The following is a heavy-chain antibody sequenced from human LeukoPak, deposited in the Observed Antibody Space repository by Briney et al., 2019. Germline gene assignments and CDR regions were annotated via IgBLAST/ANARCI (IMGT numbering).Heavy chain of an antibody. V-gene: IGHV3-74*01. J-gene: IGHJ4*02. CDR1: GYSFSSFW. Sequence: GGSLRLSCEGSGYSFSSFWMHWVRQAPGEGLVWVSRLNEDGGITNYADFAKGRFTISRDNARNTLYLQMNSLSADDTAVYYCTRDVGGRSAYWGQGALVTVSS. D-gene: IGHD3-16*01. CDR3: TRDVGGRSAY. CDR2: LNEDGGIT.